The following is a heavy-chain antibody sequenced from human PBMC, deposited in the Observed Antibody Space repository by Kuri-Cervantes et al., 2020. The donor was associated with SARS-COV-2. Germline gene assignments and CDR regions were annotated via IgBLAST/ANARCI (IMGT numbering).Heavy chain of an antibody. V-gene: IGHV3-23*01. Sequence: GGSLRLSCAASGFTFSSYAMSWVRQAPGKGLEWVSAISGSGGSTYYADSVKGRFTISRDNSKNTAYLQMNSLKTEDTAVYYCLAGSGSYYYYYGMDVWGQGTTVTVSS. CDR1: GFTFSSYA. CDR3: LAGSGSYYYYYGMDV. D-gene: IGHD3-10*01. J-gene: IGHJ6*02. CDR2: ISGSGGST.